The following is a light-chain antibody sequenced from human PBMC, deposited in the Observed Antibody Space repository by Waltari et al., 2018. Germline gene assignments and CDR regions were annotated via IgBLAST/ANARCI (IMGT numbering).Light chain of an antibody. Sequence: DIQMTQSPSSLSASVGDRVTITCQASQDISNYLNWYKQKPGKAPKLLIYDASNLETGVPSRFSGSGSGTDFTCTISSLQPEDIATYYCQQYDNLPPLTFGGGTKVEIK. CDR1: QDISNY. CDR2: DAS. CDR3: QQYDNLPPLT. J-gene: IGKJ4*01. V-gene: IGKV1-33*01.